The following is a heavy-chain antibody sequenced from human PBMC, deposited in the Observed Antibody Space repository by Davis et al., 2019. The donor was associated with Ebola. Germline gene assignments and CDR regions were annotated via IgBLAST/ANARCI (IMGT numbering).Heavy chain of an antibody. V-gene: IGHV4-39*07. D-gene: IGHD3-10*01. CDR2: IYYSGST. CDR3: ARMKVLLWFGTLDY. CDR1: GGSISSSSYY. J-gene: IGHJ4*02. Sequence: SETLSLTCTVSGGSISSSSYYWGWIRQPPGKGLEWIGSIYYSGSTYYNPSLKSRVTISVDTSKNQFSLKVSSVTAADTAVYYCARMKVLLWFGTLDYWGQGTLVTVSS.